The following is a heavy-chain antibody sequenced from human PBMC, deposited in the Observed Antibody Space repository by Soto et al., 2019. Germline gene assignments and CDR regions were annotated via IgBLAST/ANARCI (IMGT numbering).Heavy chain of an antibody. CDR3: TKDNSLHWFDP. D-gene: IGHD2-15*01. CDR1: GFTFSSYA. J-gene: IGHJ5*02. V-gene: IGHV3-23*01. Sequence: GGSLRLSCGTSGFTFSSYAMTWARQAPGKGLEWVSTFNGNGGLTYYADSVKGRFTISRDNSKNTLYLQMDSLRAEDTAIYYCTKDNSLHWFDPWGQGTLVTVYS. CDR2: FNGNGGLT.